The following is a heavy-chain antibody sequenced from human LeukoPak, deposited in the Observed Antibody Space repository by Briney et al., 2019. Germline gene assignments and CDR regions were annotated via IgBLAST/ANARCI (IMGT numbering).Heavy chain of an antibody. D-gene: IGHD3-16*02. V-gene: IGHV3-66*01. CDR2: IYSGGST. CDR3: ARVGGGAYYDYVWGSYRYYYFDY. J-gene: IGHJ4*02. CDR1: GFTVSSNY. Sequence: GGSLRLSCAASGFTVSSNYMSWVRQAPGKGLEWVSVIYSGGSTYYADSVKGRFTISRDNSKNTLYLQMNSLRAEDTAVYYCARVGGGAYYDYVWGSYRYYYFDYWGQGTLVTVSS.